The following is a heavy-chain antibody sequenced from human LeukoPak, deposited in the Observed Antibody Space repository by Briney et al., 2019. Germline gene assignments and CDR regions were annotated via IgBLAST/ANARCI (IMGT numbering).Heavy chain of an antibody. CDR2: IYSGGST. CDR3: ARAGRTTKYYFDY. D-gene: IGHD1-1*01. Sequence: GGSLRLSCAASGFTVSSNYMSWVRQAPGKGLEWVSVIYSGGSTYYADSVKGRFTISRDNSKNTLYLQMNSLRAEDTAVYCCARAGRTTKYYFDYWGQGTLVTVSS. V-gene: IGHV3-53*01. CDR1: GFTVSSNY. J-gene: IGHJ4*02.